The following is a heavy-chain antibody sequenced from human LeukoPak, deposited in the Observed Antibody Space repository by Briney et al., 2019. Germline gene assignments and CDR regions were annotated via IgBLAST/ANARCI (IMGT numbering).Heavy chain of an antibody. J-gene: IGHJ3*02. Sequence: PGGSLRLSCAASGFTFSSYSMNWVRQAPGKGLEWVSVIYSGGSTYYADSVKGRFTISRDNSKNTLYLQMNSLRAEDTAVYYCARRRIAAAGIMDAFDIWGQGTMVTVSS. CDR1: GFTFSSYS. D-gene: IGHD6-13*01. V-gene: IGHV3-66*01. CDR3: ARRRIAAAGIMDAFDI. CDR2: IYSGGST.